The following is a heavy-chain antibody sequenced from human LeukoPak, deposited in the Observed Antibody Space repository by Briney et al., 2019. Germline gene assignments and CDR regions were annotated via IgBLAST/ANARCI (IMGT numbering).Heavy chain of an antibody. Sequence: GASVKVSCKPSGYDFSIYTLNWVRQVPGQGPEWMGWMNTNTGKATYAQDFRGRFVFSLDSSVSTAYLEITSLQAADTAVYYCAREEGGLDVWGQGTTVIVSS. V-gene: IGHV7-4-1*02. CDR1: GYDFSIYT. CDR3: AREEGGLDV. J-gene: IGHJ6*02. CDR2: MNTNTGKA.